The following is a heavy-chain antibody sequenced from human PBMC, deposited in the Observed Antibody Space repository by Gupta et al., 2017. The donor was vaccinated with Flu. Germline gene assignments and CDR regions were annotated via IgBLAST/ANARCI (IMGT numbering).Heavy chain of an antibody. D-gene: IGHD3-22*01. CDR1: GFTFSDYY. Sequence: QVQLVESGGGLVKPGGSLRLSCAASGFTFSDYYMSWIRQAPGKGLEWVSYISSSSSYTNYADSVKGRFTISRDNAKNSLYLQMNSLRAEDTAVYYCASSYYYDSSGYKIDAFDIWGQGTMVTVSS. V-gene: IGHV3-11*05. CDR3: ASSYYYDSSGYKIDAFDI. J-gene: IGHJ3*02. CDR2: ISSSSSYT.